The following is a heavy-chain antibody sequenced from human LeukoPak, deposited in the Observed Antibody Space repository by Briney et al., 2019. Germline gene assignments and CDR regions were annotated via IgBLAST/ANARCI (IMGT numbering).Heavy chain of an antibody. V-gene: IGHV4-4*07. CDR2: IYTNGGI. J-gene: IGHJ5*02. Sequence: SETLSLTCTVSGGSIISSYWSWIRQPAGKGLEWIGRIYTNGGINYNPSLKSRVTISFDKSQNQLSLRLSSVTAADTAVYYCAKTRSSPSWFDPWGQGTLVTVSS. CDR3: AKTRSSPSWFDP. CDR1: GGSIISSY.